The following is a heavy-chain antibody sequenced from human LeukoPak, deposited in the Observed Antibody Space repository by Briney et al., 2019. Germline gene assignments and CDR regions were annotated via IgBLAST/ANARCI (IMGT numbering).Heavy chain of an antibody. J-gene: IGHJ4*02. D-gene: IGHD3-10*01. Sequence: GGSLRLSCAASGFTFSGSAMHWVRQASGKGLEWVGRIRSKANSYATAYAASAKGRFTISRDDSKNTAYLQMNSLKTEDTAVYYCTRPDYYGSGSYDYWGQGTLVTVSS. CDR1: GFTFSGSA. CDR2: IRSKANSYAT. CDR3: TRPDYYGSGSYDY. V-gene: IGHV3-73*01.